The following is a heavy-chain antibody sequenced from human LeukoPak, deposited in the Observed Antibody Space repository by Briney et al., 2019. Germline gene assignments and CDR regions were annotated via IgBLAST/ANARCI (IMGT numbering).Heavy chain of an antibody. D-gene: IGHD3-10*01. Sequence: PSETLSLTCAVHGHSVSSGYNWACIRQPPGKELEWIGSIYHSGSTYYNPSLKSRVTISVDTSKNQFSLKLSSVTAADTAVYYCARETSYYYGSGSYFRWGQGTLVTVSS. V-gene: IGHV4-38-2*02. CDR1: GHSVSSGYN. CDR2: IYHSGST. CDR3: ARETSYYYGSGSYFR. J-gene: IGHJ4*02.